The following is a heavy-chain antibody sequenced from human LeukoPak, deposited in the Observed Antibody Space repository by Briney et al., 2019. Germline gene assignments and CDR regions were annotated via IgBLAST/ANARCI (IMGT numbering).Heavy chain of an antibody. V-gene: IGHV4-59*01. CDR1: AGSISNYY. J-gene: IGHJ5*02. CDR3: ARETLEGKFDP. Sequence: PSVTLSLTCNVSAGSISNYYWTWIRPPPGEGLEWIGYIYYSGSTNYNPSLKSRVTISIDTSENQFSLKLSSVTAADTAVYYCARETLEGKFDPWGQGILVTVSS. D-gene: IGHD1-1*01. CDR2: IYYSGST.